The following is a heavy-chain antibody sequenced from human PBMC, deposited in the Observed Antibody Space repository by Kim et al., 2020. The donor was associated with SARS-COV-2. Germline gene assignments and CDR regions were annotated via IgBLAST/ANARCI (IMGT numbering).Heavy chain of an antibody. D-gene: IGHD3-3*01. Sequence: SETLSLTCTVSGGSISSSSYYWGWIRQPPGKGLEWIGSIYYSGSTYYNPSLKSRVTISVDTSKNQFSLKLSSVTAADTAVYYCARRANLHRIYYFDYWGQGTLVTVSS. CDR2: IYYSGST. CDR1: GGSISSSSYY. J-gene: IGHJ4*02. V-gene: IGHV4-39*01. CDR3: ARRANLHRIYYFDY.